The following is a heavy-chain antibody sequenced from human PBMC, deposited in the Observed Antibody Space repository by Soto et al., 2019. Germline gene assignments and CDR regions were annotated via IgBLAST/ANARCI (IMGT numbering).Heavy chain of an antibody. CDR2: ISGSGDKT. CDR3: VVAMTPYYFDF. D-gene: IGHD2-15*01. CDR1: VLTFISYV. V-gene: IGHV3-23*01. J-gene: IGHJ4*02. Sequence: GWSLRLACASSVLTFISYVMSWVRQAPGKGLEWVSVISGSGDKTYYADSVKGRFTISRDNSKSTLYLQMNSLRVEDTAVYYCVVAMTPYYFDFWGQGTLVTVSS.